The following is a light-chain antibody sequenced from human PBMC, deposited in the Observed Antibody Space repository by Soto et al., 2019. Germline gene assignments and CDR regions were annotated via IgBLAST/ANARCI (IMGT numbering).Light chain of an antibody. J-gene: IGKJ1*01. CDR1: QSVSSN. CDR2: GAS. CDR3: PQYNNWPPDRT. Sequence: EIVMTQSPATLSVSPGERATLSCRASQSVSSNLAWYQQKPGQAPRLLIYGASTRATGIPARFSGSGSGTEFTLTISSQPSEDFAIYFCPQYNNWPPDRTFGQGTKVEIK. V-gene: IGKV3-15*01.